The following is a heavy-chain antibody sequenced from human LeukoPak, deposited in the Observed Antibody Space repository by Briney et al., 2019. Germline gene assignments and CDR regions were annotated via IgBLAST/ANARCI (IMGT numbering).Heavy chain of an antibody. CDR1: GYTLTELS. CDR2: FDPGDGET. V-gene: IGHV1-24*01. CDR3: ATDKLDYYDSSGYYPFDY. D-gene: IGHD3-22*01. Sequence: ASVKVSCKVSGYTLTELSMHWVRQAPGKGLEWMGGFDPGDGETIYAQKFQGRVTMTEDTSTDTAYMELSSLRSEDTAVYYCATDKLDYYDSSGYYPFDYWGQGTLVTVSS. J-gene: IGHJ4*02.